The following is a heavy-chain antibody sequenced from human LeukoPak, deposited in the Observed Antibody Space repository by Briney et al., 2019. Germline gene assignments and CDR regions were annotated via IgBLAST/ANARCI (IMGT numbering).Heavy chain of an antibody. V-gene: IGHV7-4-1*02. Sequence: GASVRVSCKASGYTFTSYAMNWVRQAPGQGLGWMGWINTNTGSPTYAQGFTGRFVFSLDTSVSTAYLQISSLKAEDTAVYYCAREEESGWYPWDYYYYYGMDVWGQGTTVTVSS. CDR3: AREEESGWYPWDYYYYYGMDV. D-gene: IGHD6-19*01. J-gene: IGHJ6*02. CDR2: INTNTGSP. CDR1: GYTFTSYA.